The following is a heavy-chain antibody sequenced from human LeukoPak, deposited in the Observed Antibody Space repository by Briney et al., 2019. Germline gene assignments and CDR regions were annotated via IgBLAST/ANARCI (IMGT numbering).Heavy chain of an antibody. V-gene: IGHV5-51*01. Sequence: GESLKISCKGSGYSFTSYWIGWVRQMPGKGLEWMGIIYPGDSDTRYSPSFQGQVTISADKSTSTAYLQWSSLKASDTAMYYCARSLFSTEVPDALDIWGQGTMVTVSS. CDR2: IYPGDSDT. J-gene: IGHJ3*02. CDR1: GYSFTSYW. CDR3: ARSLFSTEVPDALDI.